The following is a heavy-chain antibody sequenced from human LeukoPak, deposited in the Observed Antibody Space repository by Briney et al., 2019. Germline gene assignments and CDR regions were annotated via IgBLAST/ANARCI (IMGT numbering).Heavy chain of an antibody. D-gene: IGHD3-16*02. J-gene: IGHJ3*02. Sequence: SETLSLTCAVYGGSFSGYYWSWIRQPPGKGLEWLGEINHSGSTNYNPSLKSRVTISVDTSKNQFSLKLSSVTAADTAVYYCARVYDYVWGSYRFSDAFDIWGQGTMVTVSS. CDR2: INHSGST. V-gene: IGHV4-34*01. CDR3: ARVYDYVWGSYRFSDAFDI. CDR1: GGSFSGYY.